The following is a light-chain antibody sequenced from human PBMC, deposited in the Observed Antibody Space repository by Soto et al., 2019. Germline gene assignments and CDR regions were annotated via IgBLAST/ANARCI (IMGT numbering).Light chain of an antibody. CDR3: NSYTSSSTGV. CDR1: SSDVGGYNY. V-gene: IGLV2-14*01. CDR2: EVS. J-gene: IGLJ3*02. Sequence: QPVLTQPASVSASPGQSITISCAGTSSDVGGYNYVSWYQQYPGKAPKLVIYEVSNRPSGVSNRFSGSKSANTASLTISGLQAEDEADYYCNSYTSSSTGVFGGGTQLTVL.